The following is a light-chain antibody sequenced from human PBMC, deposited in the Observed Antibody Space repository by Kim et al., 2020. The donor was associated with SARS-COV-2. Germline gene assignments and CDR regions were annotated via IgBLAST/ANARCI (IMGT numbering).Light chain of an antibody. CDR2: ETS. CDR1: QNISTY. Sequence: DIQMTQSQSSLSASVGDRVTITCRASQNISTYLKWYQQKPGKAPNLLIFETSTVQSGVPSRFTGSGSGTDFTLTISSLQPEDSSTYFCHQTYSTPRTFGQGTKVDIK. V-gene: IGKV1-39*01. J-gene: IGKJ1*01. CDR3: HQTYSTPRT.